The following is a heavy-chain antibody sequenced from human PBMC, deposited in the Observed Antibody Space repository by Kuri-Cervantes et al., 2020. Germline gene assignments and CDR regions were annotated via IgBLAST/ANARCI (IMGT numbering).Heavy chain of an antibody. CDR1: GFDFSGYG. CDR2: TRYDGNNE. J-gene: IGHJ3*02. Sequence: GESLKISCVASGFDFSGYGMHWVRQAPGKGPEWVAFTRYDGNNEYYGESVKGRFTISRDNSKNTLYLQMKSLRPEDTAMYYCAGRLGYCSGGSCSYAAFDIWGQGTMVTVSS. D-gene: IGHD2-15*01. V-gene: IGHV3-30*02. CDR3: AGRLGYCSGGSCSYAAFDI.